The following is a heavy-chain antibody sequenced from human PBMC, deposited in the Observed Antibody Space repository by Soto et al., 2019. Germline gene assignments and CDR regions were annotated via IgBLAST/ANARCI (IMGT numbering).Heavy chain of an antibody. CDR2: ISYDGSNK. CDR1: GFTFSSYA. D-gene: IGHD2-21*02. Sequence: QVQLVESGGGVVQPGRSLRLSCAASGFTFSSYAMHWVRQAPSKGLEWVAVISYDGSNKYYADSVKGRFTISRDNSKNTLYLQMNSLRAEDTAVSYCARVWVTHGNDDAFDIWGQGTMVTVSS. CDR3: ARVWVTHGNDDAFDI. J-gene: IGHJ3*02. V-gene: IGHV3-30-3*01.